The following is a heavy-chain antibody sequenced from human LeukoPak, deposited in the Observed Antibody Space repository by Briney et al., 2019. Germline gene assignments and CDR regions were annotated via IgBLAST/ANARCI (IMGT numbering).Heavy chain of an antibody. CDR1: GYTFTVYY. D-gene: IGHD5-18*01. CDR3: ARDSAHGYNFED. Sequence: GASVKVSCKASGYTFTVYYMHWMRQAPGQGLEWMGWINPNSGGTNYAQKFQGRVTMTRDTSINTAYMELNRLRSDDTAMYYCARDSAHGYNFEDWGQGTLVTVSS. CDR2: INPNSGGT. J-gene: IGHJ4*02. V-gene: IGHV1-2*02.